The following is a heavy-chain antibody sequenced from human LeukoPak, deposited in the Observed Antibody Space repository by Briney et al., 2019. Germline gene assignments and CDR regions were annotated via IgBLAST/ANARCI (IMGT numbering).Heavy chain of an antibody. CDR2: ISSSGSTV. Sequence: GGSLRLPCAASGFRFSTFEMNWVRQAPGKGLEWISYISSSGSTVHYADSVKGRFTVSRDNAQNSLFLQMNGLRDEDTAIYYCAREYYGLLTGYYLDHWGQGTLVTVSS. V-gene: IGHV3-48*03. CDR3: AREYYGLLTGYYLDH. CDR1: GFRFSTFE. D-gene: IGHD3-9*01. J-gene: IGHJ4*02.